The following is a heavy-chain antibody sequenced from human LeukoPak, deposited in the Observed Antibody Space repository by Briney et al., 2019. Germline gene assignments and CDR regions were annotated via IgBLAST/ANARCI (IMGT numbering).Heavy chain of an antibody. V-gene: IGHV4-34*01. CDR3: ARPSGGTPFKRFDY. CDR2: IGHNTSA. D-gene: IGHD1-1*01. Sequence: SETLSLTCAVYGGSFSDYNWTWIRQPPGKGLEWIGEIGHNTSANYNPSLKGRVTISVDTSKNQFSLKLTSVTTADTAVYYCARPSGGTPFKRFDYWGQGTLVTVSS. J-gene: IGHJ4*02. CDR1: GGSFSDYN.